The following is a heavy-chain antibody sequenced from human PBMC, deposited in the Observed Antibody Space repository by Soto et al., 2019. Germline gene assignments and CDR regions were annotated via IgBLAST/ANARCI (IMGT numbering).Heavy chain of an antibody. J-gene: IGHJ6*02. CDR2: IYPGDSDT. Sequence: GESLKISCKGSGYSFTSYWIGWVRQMPGKGLEWMGIIYPGDSDTRYSPSFQGQVTISADKSISTAYLQWSSLKASDTAMYYCARDTPYYYASSGRHPDYYYYYGMDVWGQRTTVTVSS. D-gene: IGHD3-22*01. V-gene: IGHV5-51*01. CDR3: ARDTPYYYASSGRHPDYYYYYGMDV. CDR1: GYSFTSYW.